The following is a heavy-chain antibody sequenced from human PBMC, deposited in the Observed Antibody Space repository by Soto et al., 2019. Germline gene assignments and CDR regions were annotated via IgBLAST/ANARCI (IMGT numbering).Heavy chain of an antibody. V-gene: IGHV4-31*03. J-gene: IGHJ4*02. CDR3: ARTPTDYDFWSGYGYFDY. D-gene: IGHD3-3*01. CDR2: IYYRGST. CDR1: GGSISSGGYY. Sequence: QVQLQESGPGLVKPSQTLSLTCTVSGGSISSGGYYWSWIRQHPGKGLEWIGYIYYRGSTYYNPSLKSGVTISVDTSKNQFSLKLSSVTAADTAVYYCARTPTDYDFWSGYGYFDYWGQGTLVTVSS.